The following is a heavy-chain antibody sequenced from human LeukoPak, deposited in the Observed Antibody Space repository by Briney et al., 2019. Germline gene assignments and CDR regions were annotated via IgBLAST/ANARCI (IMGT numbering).Heavy chain of an antibody. J-gene: IGHJ4*02. V-gene: IGHV1-2*02. CDR1: GYTFTGYY. CDR3: ARVTVTTIQYYFDY. Sequence: ASVKVSCKASGYTFTGYYMHWVRQAPGQGLEWMGWINPNSGGTNYAQKFQGRVTMTRDTSISTAYVELSRLRSDDTAVYYCARVTVTTIQYYFDYWGQGTLVTVSS. CDR2: INPNSGGT. D-gene: IGHD4-17*01.